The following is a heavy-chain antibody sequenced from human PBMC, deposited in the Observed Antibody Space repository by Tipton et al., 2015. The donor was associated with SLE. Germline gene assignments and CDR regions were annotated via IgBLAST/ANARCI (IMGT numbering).Heavy chain of an antibody. D-gene: IGHD4-11*01. CDR2: IHYSGDT. J-gene: IGHJ3*02. V-gene: IGHV4-39*07. Sequence: TLSLTCTVSGGSISTNTYFWGWIRQPPGKGLEWIGNIHYSGDTYYNPSLRSRVTISVDTSKNQFSLKLSSVTAADTAVYYCATSFIYSDWGAFHIWGQGTMVTVSS. CDR3: ATSFIYSDWGAFHI. CDR1: GGSISTNTYF.